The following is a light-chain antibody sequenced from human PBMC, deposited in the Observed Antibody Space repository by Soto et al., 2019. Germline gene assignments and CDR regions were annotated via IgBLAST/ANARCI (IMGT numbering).Light chain of an antibody. J-gene: IGKJ1*01. CDR2: KVS. CDR1: QSLVHSDGNTY. Sequence: DVVMTQSPLSLPVTLGQPASISCRSSQSLVHSDGNTYLNWFQQRPGQSPRRLIYKVSNRDSGVPDRFSGSGSDTDFTLKISRVEPEDLGVYYCMEGTHWPPWTFGQGTKVDSK. CDR3: MEGTHWPPWT. V-gene: IGKV2-30*02.